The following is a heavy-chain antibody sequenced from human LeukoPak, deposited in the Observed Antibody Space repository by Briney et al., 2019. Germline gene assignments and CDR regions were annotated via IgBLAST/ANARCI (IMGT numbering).Heavy chain of an antibody. CDR1: GFTFSSYS. CDR3: ARNKRGDY. D-gene: IGHD1/OR15-1a*01. CDR2: ISSSSSYI. V-gene: IGHV3-21*01. J-gene: IGHJ4*02. Sequence: AGGSLRLSCAASGFTFSSYSMNWVRQAPGKGLEWVSSISSSSSYIYYADSVKGRFTISRDNAKNSLYLQMNSLRGENTAVYYCARNKRGDYWGQGTLVTVSS.